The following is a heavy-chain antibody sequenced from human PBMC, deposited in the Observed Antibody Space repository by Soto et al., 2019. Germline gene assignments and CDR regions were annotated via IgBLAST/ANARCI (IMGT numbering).Heavy chain of an antibody. D-gene: IGHD1-26*01. V-gene: IGHV3-30*03. Sequence: PGGSLRLSCAASDFTFSSYGIHWVRQAPGKGLEWVAVISYDGSNKQYGDSVKGRLTMSRDNSKNTVHLQMNSLRAEDTAIYFCATAKSTYASAYYVYWGRGTEVTVSS. J-gene: IGHJ4*02. CDR1: DFTFSSYG. CDR3: ATAKSTYASAYYVY. CDR2: ISYDGSNK.